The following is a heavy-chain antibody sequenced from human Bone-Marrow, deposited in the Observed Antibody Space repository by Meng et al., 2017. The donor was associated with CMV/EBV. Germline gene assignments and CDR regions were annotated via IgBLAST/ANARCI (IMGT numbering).Heavy chain of an antibody. CDR3: TTDGHYYDILTGYYHYYYGMDV. Sequence: GESLRISCAVSGLTFSHAWMSWVRQAPGKGLEWVGRIKSTTDGGTTDYAAPVKGRFTISRDDSKNTVHLQMNSLKSEDTAVYYCTTDGHYYDILTGYYHYYYGMDVWGQGTTVTVSS. CDR1: GLTFSHAW. J-gene: IGHJ6*02. CDR2: IKSTTDGGTT. V-gene: IGHV3-15*01. D-gene: IGHD3-9*01.